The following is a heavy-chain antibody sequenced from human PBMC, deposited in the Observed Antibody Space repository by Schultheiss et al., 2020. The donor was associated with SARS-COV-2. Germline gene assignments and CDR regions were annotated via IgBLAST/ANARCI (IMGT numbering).Heavy chain of an antibody. Sequence: GGSLRLSCAASGFTFSSYWMHWVRQAPGKGLEWVAVISYDGSNKYYADSVKGRFTISRDDSRNTLYLQMNSLRAEDTAVYYCARDHHTGTFCTDYWGQGTLVTVSS. CDR1: GFTFSSYW. V-gene: IGHV3-30-3*01. D-gene: IGHD4-17*01. J-gene: IGHJ4*02. CDR3: ARDHHTGTFCTDY. CDR2: ISYDGSNK.